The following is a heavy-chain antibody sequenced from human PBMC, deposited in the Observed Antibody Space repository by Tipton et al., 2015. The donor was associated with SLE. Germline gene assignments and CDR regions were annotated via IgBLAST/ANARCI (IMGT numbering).Heavy chain of an antibody. V-gene: IGHV4-4*07. J-gene: IGHJ5*02. CDR1: GGSISSYY. Sequence: LRLSCTVSGGSISSYYWSWIRQPAGKGLEWIGRIHTSGSTNYNPSLKSRVTMSVDTSKNQFSLKLSSVTAADTAVYYCARDRILPSGYANWFDPWGQGTLVTVSS. D-gene: IGHD5-12*01. CDR3: ARDRILPSGYANWFDP. CDR2: IHTSGST.